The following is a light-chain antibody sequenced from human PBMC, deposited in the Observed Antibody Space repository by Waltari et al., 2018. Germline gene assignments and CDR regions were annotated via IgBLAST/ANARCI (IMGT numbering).Light chain of an antibody. CDR2: YAS. Sequence: SCQAGQSVDRTSAWYQLRPGHAPSLLICYASNRATCIPDRFSGRGSGTDCSLTISRLGPEDFAVYYGQKYGTRPATSGQGTKVEVK. J-gene: IGKJ1*01. V-gene: IGKV3-20*01. CDR3: QKYGTRPAT. CDR1: QSVDRTS.